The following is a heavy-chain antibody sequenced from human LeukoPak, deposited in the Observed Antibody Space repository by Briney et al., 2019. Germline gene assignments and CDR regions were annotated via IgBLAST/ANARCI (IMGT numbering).Heavy chain of an antibody. CDR2: ISSSGGTI. CDR1: GFAFSDYY. D-gene: IGHD3-22*01. V-gene: IGHV3-11*01. CDR3: DYYDSSGYRRFDY. Sequence: GGSLRLSCAASGFAFSDYYMSWLRQAPGKGLEWISSISSSGGTIYYADSVKGRFTISRDNSKNTLYLQMNSLRAEDTAVYYCDYYDSSGYRRFDYWGQGTLVTVSS. J-gene: IGHJ4*02.